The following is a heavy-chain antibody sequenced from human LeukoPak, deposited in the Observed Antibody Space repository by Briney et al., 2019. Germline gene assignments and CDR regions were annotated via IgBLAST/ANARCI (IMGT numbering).Heavy chain of an antibody. D-gene: IGHD4-23*01. Sequence: GGSLRLSCAASEFAFSTYNMNWVRQAPGKGLEWVSYISTGSSTTCYADSVKGRFTISRDNVENSLYLQMNSLRDEDTAVYYCARVAAGYSVNYFDYWGQGTLVTVSS. CDR2: ISTGSSTT. J-gene: IGHJ4*02. CDR3: ARVAAGYSVNYFDY. V-gene: IGHV3-48*02. CDR1: EFAFSTYN.